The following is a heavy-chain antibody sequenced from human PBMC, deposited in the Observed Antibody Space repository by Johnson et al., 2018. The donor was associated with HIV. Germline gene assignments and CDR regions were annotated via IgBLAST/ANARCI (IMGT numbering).Heavy chain of an antibody. CDR1: GFTFSDYY. Sequence: QVQLVESGGGLVKPGGSLRLSCAASGFTFSDYYMSWIRQAPGKGLEWISYISSSGSPIYYADSLKGRFIISRDNAKNSLYLQMNSLRAEDTAVYYCARGSLMTQWLRGDDAFDIWGQGTMVTVSS. CDR2: ISSSGSPI. V-gene: IGHV3-11*04. D-gene: IGHD6-19*01. J-gene: IGHJ3*02. CDR3: ARGSLMTQWLRGDDAFDI.